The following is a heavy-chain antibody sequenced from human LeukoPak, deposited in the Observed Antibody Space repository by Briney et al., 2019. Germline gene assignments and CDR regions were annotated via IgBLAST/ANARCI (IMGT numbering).Heavy chain of an antibody. CDR3: ARDHYYRSGSYYVY. CDR1: GFTFSSYW. Sequence: GGSLRLSCAASGFTFSSYWMSWVRQAPGKGVEWLANIKQDESEKYYVDSVKGRFTISRDNAKNSLYLQMNSLRAEDTAVYYCARDHYYRSGSYYVYWGQGTLVTVSS. V-gene: IGHV3-7*04. D-gene: IGHD3-10*01. CDR2: IKQDESEK. J-gene: IGHJ4*02.